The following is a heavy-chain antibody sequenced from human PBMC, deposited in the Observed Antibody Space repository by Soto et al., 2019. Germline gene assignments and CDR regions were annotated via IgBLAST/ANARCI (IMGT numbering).Heavy chain of an antibody. D-gene: IGHD3-16*01. J-gene: IGHJ4*02. Sequence: PGGSLRLSCAASGFTFRDYWMDLVRQSPGKGLEWLANIKEDGSAANYLDSVKGRFTISRDNAKNALFLQMNSLRAEDTAVYYCARGFRENNAFGWGQGAQVTVS. CDR2: IKEDGSAA. CDR1: GFTFRDYW. V-gene: IGHV3-7*01. CDR3: ARGFRENNAFG.